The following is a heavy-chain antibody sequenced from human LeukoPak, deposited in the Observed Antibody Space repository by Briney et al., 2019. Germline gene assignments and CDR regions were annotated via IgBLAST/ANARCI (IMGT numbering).Heavy chain of an antibody. CDR3: ATRKSVGCSSTSCFDY. CDR1: GFTFSSYS. J-gene: IGHJ4*02. CDR2: ISSSSSYI. D-gene: IGHD2-2*01. V-gene: IGHV3-21*01. Sequence: GGSLRLSCAASGFTFSSYSMNWVRQAPGKGLEWVSSISSSSSYIYYADSVKGRFTISRDNAKNSLYLQMNSLRAEDTAVYYCATRKSVGCSSTSCFDYWGLGTLVTVSS.